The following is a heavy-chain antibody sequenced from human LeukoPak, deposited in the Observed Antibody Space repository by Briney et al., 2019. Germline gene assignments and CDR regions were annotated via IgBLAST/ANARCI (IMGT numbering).Heavy chain of an antibody. CDR2: ISSSSSYI. CDR1: GFTFSSYS. D-gene: IGHD6-6*01. J-gene: IGHJ4*02. Sequence: GGSLRLSCAASGFTFSSYSMNWARQAPGKGLEWVSSISSSSSYIYYADSVKGRFTISRDNAKNSLYLQMNSLRAEDTAVYYCASGPQTSIAARGTFDYWGQGTLVTVSS. CDR3: ASGPQTSIAARGTFDY. V-gene: IGHV3-21*01.